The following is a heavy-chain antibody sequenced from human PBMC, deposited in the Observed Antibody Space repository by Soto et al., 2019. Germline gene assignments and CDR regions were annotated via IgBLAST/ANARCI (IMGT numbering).Heavy chain of an antibody. J-gene: IGHJ4*02. CDR3: ARGRNIVLESSTGGFDF. CDR1: GGSISSDGYY. CDR2: ISNSGRT. V-gene: IGHV4-31*02. Sequence: QVQLQESGPGLVKPSQTLSLTCSVSGGSISSDGYYWSWVRQHPGKGLEWIGYISNSGRTYFHSSLMSRLTISLDTSKNKFSLKLSSVTAADTAVYYCARGRNIVLESSTGGFDFWGQGTLVNVSS. D-gene: IGHD2-2*01.